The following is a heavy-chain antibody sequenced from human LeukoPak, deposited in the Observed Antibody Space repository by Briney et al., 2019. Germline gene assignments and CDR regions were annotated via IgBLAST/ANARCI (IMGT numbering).Heavy chain of an antibody. V-gene: IGHV3-23*01. CDR1: GFTFSNYA. CDR2: ISSSGGST. D-gene: IGHD6-19*01. CDR3: AKPGSSGCYSDF. Sequence: GGSLRLSCAASGFTFSNYAMAWARQAPGKGLEWVSGISSSGGSTDYADSVKGRFIISRDNSKNTLYLQMNSLRAEDTAIYYCAKPGSSGCYSDFWGQGTLVTVSS. J-gene: IGHJ4*02.